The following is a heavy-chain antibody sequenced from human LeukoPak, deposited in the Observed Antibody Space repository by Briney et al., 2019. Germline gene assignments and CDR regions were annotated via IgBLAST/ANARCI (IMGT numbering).Heavy chain of an antibody. CDR2: IYYSGST. CDR1: GGSISRYY. CDR3: ARATTVTTKFDY. V-gene: IGHV4-59*01. Sequence: PSETLSLTCTVSGGSISRYYWSWIRQPPGKGLEWIGYIYYSGSTNYNPSLKSRVTISVDTSRNQFSLKLSSLTAADTAVYYCARATTVTTKFDYWGQGTLVTVSS. D-gene: IGHD4-17*01. J-gene: IGHJ4*02.